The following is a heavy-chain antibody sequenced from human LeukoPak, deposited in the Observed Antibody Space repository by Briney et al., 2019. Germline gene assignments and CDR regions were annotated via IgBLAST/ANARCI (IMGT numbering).Heavy chain of an antibody. D-gene: IGHD2-8*02. V-gene: IGHV3-23*01. CDR2: ISGGADST. CDR1: GFTFRSYG. CDR3: ATYRQVLLPFES. J-gene: IGHJ4*02. Sequence: GGSLGLSCAASGFTFRSYGMSWVRQAPGKGVEWVSVISGGADSTYYADSVQGRFTISRDNSKNTVYLQMNRLRVEDTAVYYCATYRQVLLPFESWGQGTLVTVSS.